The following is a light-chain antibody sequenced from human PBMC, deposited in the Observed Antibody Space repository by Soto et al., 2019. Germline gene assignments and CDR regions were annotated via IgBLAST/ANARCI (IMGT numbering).Light chain of an antibody. J-gene: IGKJ1*01. V-gene: IGKV3-20*01. CDR3: LQYVSSPWT. CDR1: QTVGGRY. Sequence: EIVLTQSAATLSLSPGERANLSCRASQTVGGRYLAWFQQKPGQTPRVLIYGASTRAAGVPDRFSGSGSGTDFSLTINRLEPEDFAVYYCLQYVSSPWTFGQGTKVEV. CDR2: GAS.